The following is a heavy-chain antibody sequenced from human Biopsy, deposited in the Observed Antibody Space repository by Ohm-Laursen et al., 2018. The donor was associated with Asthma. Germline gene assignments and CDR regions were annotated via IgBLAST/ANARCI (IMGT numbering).Heavy chain of an antibody. Sequence: GTLSLTCTVYGGYLTGHYWNWIRQPPGKGLEWIGEIDQSGYTNYNPSLKSRVTISADTSKNQFHLNLSSATAADTAVYFCARAAITGIRGWFDPWGQGTQVTVSS. CDR2: IDQSGYT. J-gene: IGHJ5*02. D-gene: IGHD1-20*01. CDR1: GGYLTGHY. CDR3: ARAAITGIRGWFDP. V-gene: IGHV4-34*01.